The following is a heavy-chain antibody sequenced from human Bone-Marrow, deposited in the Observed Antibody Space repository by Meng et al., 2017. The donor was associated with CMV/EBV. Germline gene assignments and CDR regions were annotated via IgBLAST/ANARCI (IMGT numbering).Heavy chain of an antibody. CDR1: GGSISSTIYY. J-gene: IGHJ4*02. Sequence: SEPLSLTCTVSGGSISSTIYYWSWIRQPPGKGLEWVGSIYYSGSTYYNPSLKSRVTISIDTSKNQFTLNQNSVTAADTAVYFCANLRLGYWGQGTLVTVSS. CDR2: IYYSGST. CDR3: ANLRLGY. V-gene: IGHV4-39*06. D-gene: IGHD3-16*01.